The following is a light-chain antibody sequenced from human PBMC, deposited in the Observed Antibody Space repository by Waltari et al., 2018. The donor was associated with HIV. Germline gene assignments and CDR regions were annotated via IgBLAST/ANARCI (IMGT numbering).Light chain of an antibody. CDR2: DAS. CDR3: QQYDNLPFT. J-gene: IGKJ2*01. CDR1: QHINNY. V-gene: IGKV1-33*01. Sequence: DIQMTQSPSSLSASVGDRVTVTCQASQHINNYLNWYQKKPGEAPNLLIYDASTLRTGVPSRFSGSGSGTHFTFTISSLQPEDFAIYYCQQYDNLPFTFGQWTKLEIK.